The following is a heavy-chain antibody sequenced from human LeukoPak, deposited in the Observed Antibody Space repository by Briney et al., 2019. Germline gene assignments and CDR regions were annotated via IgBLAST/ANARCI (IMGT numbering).Heavy chain of an antibody. CDR3: ARRVAARGLLAFDI. J-gene: IGHJ3*02. Sequence: PSETLSLTCTVSGGSISSSSYYWGWIRQPPGKGLEWIGEINHSGSTNYNPSLKSRVTISVDTSKNQFSLKLSSVTAADTAVYYCARRVAARGLLAFDIWGQGTMVTVSS. D-gene: IGHD6-6*01. CDR1: GGSISSSSYY. V-gene: IGHV4-39*07. CDR2: INHSGST.